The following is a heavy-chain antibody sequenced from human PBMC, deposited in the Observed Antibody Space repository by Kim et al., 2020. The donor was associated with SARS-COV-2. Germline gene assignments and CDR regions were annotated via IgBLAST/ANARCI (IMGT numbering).Heavy chain of an antibody. V-gene: IGHV4-61*08. CDR1: GGSVSTGGYY. CDR3: ARDFWGSLDY. D-gene: IGHD3-16*01. J-gene: IGHJ4*02. Sequence: SETLSLTCTVSGGSVSTGGYYWSWIRQTPGQGLEWIGYIDDSGTSSHNYNPSLRSRVTISLDRSKNQFSLKVNSVTAADTAIYYCARDFWGSLDYWGQGT. CDR2: IDDSGTSSH.